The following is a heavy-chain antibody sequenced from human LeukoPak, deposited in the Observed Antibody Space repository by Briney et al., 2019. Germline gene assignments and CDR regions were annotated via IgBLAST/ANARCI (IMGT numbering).Heavy chain of an antibody. V-gene: IGHV3-21*06. J-gene: IGHJ6*04. CDR3: ARGTSDSSAYYSPPDV. CDR2: ISSSSVYR. CDR1: GFIFSSYT. D-gene: IGHD3-22*01. Sequence: GGSLRLSCAASGFIFSSYTMIWVRQAPGKGLEWVSAISSSSVYRYYADSVKGRFTISRDNARNSVYLQMNGLRAEDTAMYYCARGTSDSSAYYSPPDVWGKGTTVTVSS.